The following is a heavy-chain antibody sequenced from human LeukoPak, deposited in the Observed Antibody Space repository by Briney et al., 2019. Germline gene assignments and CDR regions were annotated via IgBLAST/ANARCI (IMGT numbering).Heavy chain of an antibody. D-gene: IGHD1-26*01. CDR1: GYTFTSYY. J-gene: IGHJ4*02. Sequence: ASVKVSCKASGYTFTSYYMHWVRQAPGQGLELMGIINPSGGSTSYAQKFQGRVTMTRDTSTSTVYMELSSLRSEDTAVYYCARSPGGIVGARPSDYWGQGTLVTVSS. CDR3: ARSPGGIVGARPSDY. V-gene: IGHV1-46*01. CDR2: INPSGGST.